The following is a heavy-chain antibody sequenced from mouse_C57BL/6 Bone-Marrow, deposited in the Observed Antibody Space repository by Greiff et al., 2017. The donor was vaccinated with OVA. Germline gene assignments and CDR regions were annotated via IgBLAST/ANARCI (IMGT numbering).Heavy chain of an antibody. D-gene: IGHD2-5*01. J-gene: IGHJ1*03. V-gene: IGHV5-15*01. CDR1: GFTFSDYG. CDR3: ARHDYSNYGWYFDV. CDR2: ISNLAYSI. Sequence: EVMLVESGGGLVQPGGSLKLSCAASGFTFSDYGMAWVRQAPRKGPEWVAFISNLAYSIYYADTVTGRFTISRENAKNTLYLEMSSLRSEDTAMYYCARHDYSNYGWYFDVWGTGTTVTVSS.